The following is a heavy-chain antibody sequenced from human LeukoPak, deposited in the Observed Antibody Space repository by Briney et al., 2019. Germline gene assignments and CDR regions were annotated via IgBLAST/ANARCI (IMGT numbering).Heavy chain of an antibody. D-gene: IGHD6-13*01. CDR1: GFTFSSYG. J-gene: IGHJ5*02. CDR3: AKDLRQLANWFDP. CDR2: IRYDGSNK. Sequence: PGGSLRLSCAASGFTFSSYGMHWVRQAPGKGLEWVAFIRYDGSNKYYADSVKGRFTISRDNSKNTLYLQMNSLRAEDTAVYYCAKDLRQLANWFDPWGQGTLVTVSS. V-gene: IGHV3-30*02.